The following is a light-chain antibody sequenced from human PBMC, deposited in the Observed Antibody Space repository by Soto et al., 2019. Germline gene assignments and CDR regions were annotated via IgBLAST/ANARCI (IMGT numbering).Light chain of an antibody. J-gene: IGKJ4*01. CDR1: QSVSGS. CDR2: DAS. CDR3: QQRSNWPST. V-gene: IGKV3-11*01. Sequence: EIVLTQSPATLSLSPGNRATLSCRASQSVSGSLAWYQQKPGQAPRLLIYDASNRATGIPARFSGSGSGTDFTRTITSLEPEDFAVYYCQQRSNWPSTFGGGTKVEI.